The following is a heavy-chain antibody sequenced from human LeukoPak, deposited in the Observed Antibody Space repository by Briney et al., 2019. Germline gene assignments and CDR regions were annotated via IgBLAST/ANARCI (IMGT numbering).Heavy chain of an antibody. CDR1: GYTFTSYP. CDR3: ARAGLTGSKVAFDV. V-gene: IGHV7-4-1*02. D-gene: IGHD1-20*01. CDR2: INTDTGNP. Sequence: ASVKVSCKASGYTFTSYPMNWVRQPPGQGLEWMGWINTDTGNPTYAQGFTGRFVFSLDTSVSTAYLQTTSLKAEDTAVYYCARAGLTGSKVAFDVWGQGTMVTVS. J-gene: IGHJ3*01.